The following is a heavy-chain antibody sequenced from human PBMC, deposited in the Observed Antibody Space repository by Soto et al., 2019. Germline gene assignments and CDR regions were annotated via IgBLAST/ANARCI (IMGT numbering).Heavy chain of an antibody. D-gene: IGHD2-2*01. V-gene: IGHV4-61*01. CDR2: IYYSGST. CDR1: GGSVSSGSYY. J-gene: IGHJ6*02. CDR3: ARTDIVVVPAAIPYYYYGMDV. Sequence: TSETLSLTCTVSGGSVSSGSYYWSWIRQPPGKGLEWIGYIYYSGSTNYNPSLKSRVTISVDTSKNQFSLKLSSVTAADTAVYYCARTDIVVVPAAIPYYYYGMDVWGQGTTVTVSS.